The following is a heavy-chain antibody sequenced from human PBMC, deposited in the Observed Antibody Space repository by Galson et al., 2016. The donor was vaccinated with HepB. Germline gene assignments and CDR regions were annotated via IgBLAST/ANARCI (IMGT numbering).Heavy chain of an antibody. CDR1: GYTFTTYA. CDR2: INADNGHT. V-gene: IGHV1-3*01. J-gene: IGHJ4*02. D-gene: IGHD3-9*01. Sequence: SCKASGYTFTTYALHWVRQAPGQRLEWMGWINADNGHTTYSQRFQDRVTITRHTSANTVYMELSGLRIEDTAVYYCAGTRGLRYFDWLPDYWGQGTLVTVSS. CDR3: AGTRGLRYFDWLPDY.